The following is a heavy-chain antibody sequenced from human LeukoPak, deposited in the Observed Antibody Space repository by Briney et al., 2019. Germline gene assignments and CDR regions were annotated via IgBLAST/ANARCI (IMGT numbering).Heavy chain of an antibody. CDR1: GFTFSNCG. Sequence: GMSLRLSCAASGFTFSNCGMHWVRQAPGKGLEWVAHMWYDGSNKYYADSVRGRFTISRDNSKNTLYLQMNSLRAEDTAVYYCARDRDYDFFDYWGQGTLVTVSS. CDR3: ARDRDYDFFDY. CDR2: MWYDGSNK. V-gene: IGHV3-33*01. J-gene: IGHJ4*02. D-gene: IGHD3-3*01.